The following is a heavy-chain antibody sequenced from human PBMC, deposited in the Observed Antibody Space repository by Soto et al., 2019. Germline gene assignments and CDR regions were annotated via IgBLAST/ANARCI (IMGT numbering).Heavy chain of an antibody. V-gene: IGHV1-3*01. Sequence: EASVKVSWKTSGYTFTNNVIHWVRQAPGQRLEWIGWVNAGNDNTKWSREFQGRLTLTKDTSATTAYMELSSLTPEDTAIYFCAREVPYGYSRFDYWGQGTLVTVSS. D-gene: IGHD5-18*01. CDR2: VNAGNDNT. CDR1: GYTFTNNV. J-gene: IGHJ4*02. CDR3: AREVPYGYSRFDY.